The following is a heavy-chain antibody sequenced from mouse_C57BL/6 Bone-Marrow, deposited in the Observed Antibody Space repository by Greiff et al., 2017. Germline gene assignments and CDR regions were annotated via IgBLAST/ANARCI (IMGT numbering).Heavy chain of an antibody. CDR3: ARRSTEYYLDY. CDR1: WFSLSRYS. V-gene: IGHV2-6-4*01. CDR2: IWGGGST. Sequence: QVQLKQSGPGLVAPSQSLSITCTVSWFSLSRYSVHWIRQPPGKGLEWLGMIWGGGSTDYNSALKSRLSISKDYSKSQVFLKMTSLQADDTARYYCARRSTEYYLDYWGQGTTLTVSS. J-gene: IGHJ2*01.